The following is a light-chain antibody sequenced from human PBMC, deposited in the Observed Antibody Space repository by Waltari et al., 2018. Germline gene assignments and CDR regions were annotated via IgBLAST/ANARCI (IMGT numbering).Light chain of an antibody. CDR2: AAS. CDR1: QGIRNE. CDR3: LQHNTYPWT. Sequence: DIQMTQSTSSLSASVGDRVTLTCRTSQGIRNELGWYQHKAGKAPKRLIYAASSLQSGVPSRFSGSGSGTEFTLTISSLQPEDFATYYCLQHNTYPWTFGQGTKVEIK. J-gene: IGKJ1*01. V-gene: IGKV1-17*01.